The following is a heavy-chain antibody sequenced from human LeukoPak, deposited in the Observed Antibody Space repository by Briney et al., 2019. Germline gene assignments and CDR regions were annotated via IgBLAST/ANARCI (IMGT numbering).Heavy chain of an antibody. CDR1: GFTFSSYS. CDR3: AGLRNWFDP. V-gene: IGHV3-21*01. Sequence: GGSLRLSCAASGFTFSSYSMIWVRQAPGKGLEWVSSISSSSSYIYYADSVEGRFTISRDNAKNSLYLQMNSLRAEDTAVYYCAGLRNWFDPWGQGTLVTVSS. CDR2: ISSSSSYI. J-gene: IGHJ5*02.